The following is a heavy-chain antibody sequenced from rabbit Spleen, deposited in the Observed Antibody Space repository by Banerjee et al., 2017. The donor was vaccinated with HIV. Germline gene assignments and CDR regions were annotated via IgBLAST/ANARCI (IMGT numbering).Heavy chain of an antibody. J-gene: IGHJ6*01. D-gene: IGHD4-1*01. CDR1: GFDFSRGYD. CDR2: IYGGSGSDT. V-gene: IGHV1S40*01. CDR3: ARDLTDAVGWNFGW. Sequence: QSLEESGGDLVKPGASLTLTCTASGFDFSRGYDMCWVRQAPGKGLEWIACIYGGSGSDTYYATWAKGRFTISKTSSTTVTLQMTSLTAADTATYFCARDLTDAVGWNFGWWGQGTLVTVS.